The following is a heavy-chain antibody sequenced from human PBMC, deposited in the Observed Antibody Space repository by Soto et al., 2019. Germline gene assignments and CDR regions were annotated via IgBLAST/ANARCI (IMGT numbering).Heavy chain of an antibody. V-gene: IGHV4-59*08. J-gene: IGHJ5*02. CDR2: IYYSGST. D-gene: IGHD6-13*01. CDR3: ARQYSSSWYLNFDP. CDR1: GGSISSYY. Sequence: SETLSLTCTVSGGSISSYYLSWIRQPPGKGLEWIGYIYYSGSTNYNPSLKSRVTISVDTSKNQFSLKLSSVTAADTAVYYCARQYSSSWYLNFDPWGQGTLVTVSS.